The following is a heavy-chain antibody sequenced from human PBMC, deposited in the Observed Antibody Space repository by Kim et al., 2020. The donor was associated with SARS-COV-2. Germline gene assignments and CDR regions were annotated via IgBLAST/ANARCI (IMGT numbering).Heavy chain of an antibody. CDR3: GISGF. CDR2: VGSER. D-gene: IGHD2-15*01. Sequence: VGSERYYGNSLKGRSTISRDNAKSSVFLQMNSLRSEDTAVYYCGISGFWGQGTLVTVCS. J-gene: IGHJ4*02. V-gene: IGHV3-7*01.